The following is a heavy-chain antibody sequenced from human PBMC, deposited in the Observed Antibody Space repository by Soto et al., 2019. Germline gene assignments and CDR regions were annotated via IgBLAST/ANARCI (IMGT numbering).Heavy chain of an antibody. CDR2: INPKSGVT. D-gene: IGHD2-21*02. V-gene: IGHV1-2*02. CDR3: ARGDVNWFDP. CDR1: GYSFIGYY. J-gene: IGHJ5*02. Sequence: ASVKVSCKASGYSFIGYYMHWVRQAPGQGLEWMGWINPKSGVTNYAQEFQGRVTMTRDTSITTAYMELSSLRSDDTAVYYCARGDVNWFDPWGQGTLVTVSS.